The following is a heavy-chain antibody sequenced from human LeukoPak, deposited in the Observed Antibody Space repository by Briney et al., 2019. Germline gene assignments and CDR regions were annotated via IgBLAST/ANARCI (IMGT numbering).Heavy chain of an antibody. V-gene: IGHV4-59*01. CDR1: GGSLSSFY. Sequence: SETLSLTCTVSGGSLSSFYLGWVREPPGEGPEWIGHIYYSGSTNYNPSLKSRVTISIDTSKNQFSLRLSSVTAADTAVYYCARGAAGYSYGWGQGTLVTVSS. D-gene: IGHD5-18*01. CDR2: IYYSGST. CDR3: ARGAAGYSYG. J-gene: IGHJ4*02.